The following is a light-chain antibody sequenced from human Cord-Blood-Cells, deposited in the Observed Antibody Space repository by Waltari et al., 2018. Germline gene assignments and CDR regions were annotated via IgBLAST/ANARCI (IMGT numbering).Light chain of an antibody. CDR2: AAS. V-gene: IGKV1-39*01. CDR3: QQSYSTLMYT. CDR1: QRISSY. Sequence: DIKMTQSPSSLSASVGDRHTITCLGSQRISSYLNWHQQQPGKTPKHLIYAASSLQSGVPSMFSGSGSGTDFTLTISSLQPEDCATYYCQQSYSTLMYTFGQGTKLEIK. J-gene: IGKJ2*01.